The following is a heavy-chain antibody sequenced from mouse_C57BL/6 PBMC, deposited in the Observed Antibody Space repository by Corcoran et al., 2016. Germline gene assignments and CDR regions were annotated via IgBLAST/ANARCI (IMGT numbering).Heavy chain of an antibody. Sequence: EVQLQQSGPGLVKPGASVKISCKASGYTFTDYYMNWVKQSHGKSLEWIGDINPNNGGTSYNQKFKGKATLTVDKSSSTAYMELRSLTSEDSAVYYCARSRVGSSYSWFAYWGQGTLVTVSA. CDR3: ARSRVGSSYSWFAY. V-gene: IGHV1-26*01. CDR2: INPNNGGT. CDR1: GYTFTDYY. D-gene: IGHD1-1*01. J-gene: IGHJ3*01.